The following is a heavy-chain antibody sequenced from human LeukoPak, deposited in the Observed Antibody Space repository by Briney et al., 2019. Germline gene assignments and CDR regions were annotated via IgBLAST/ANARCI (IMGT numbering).Heavy chain of an antibody. V-gene: IGHV4-59*08. CDR2: IYYSGST. J-gene: IGHJ4*02. CDR3: ARLGDGDNLRYFDY. D-gene: IGHD5-24*01. Sequence: SSETLSLTCTVSGDSISGNYWTWIRQPPGKGLEWIGYIYYSGSTNYNASLKSRVTISVDTSKNQFSLKLSSVTAADTAVCYCARLGDGDNLRYFDYWGQGTLVTVSS. CDR1: GDSISGNY.